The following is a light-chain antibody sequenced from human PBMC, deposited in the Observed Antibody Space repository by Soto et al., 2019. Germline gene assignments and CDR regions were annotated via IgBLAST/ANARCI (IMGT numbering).Light chain of an antibody. CDR1: SSDVGGYNF. CDR2: DVS. J-gene: IGLJ2*01. CDR3: SSYTNSITPGVV. Sequence: QSALTQPASVSGSPGQSITISCTGTSSDVGGYNFVSWYQQHPGKAPKLMIYDVSNRPSGVSNRFSGSKSGNTASLTISGLQAEDEADYCCSSYTNSITPGVVFGGGTKVTVL. V-gene: IGLV2-14*01.